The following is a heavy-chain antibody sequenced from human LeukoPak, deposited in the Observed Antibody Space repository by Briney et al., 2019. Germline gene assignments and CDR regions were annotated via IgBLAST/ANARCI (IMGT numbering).Heavy chain of an antibody. CDR2: MNPNSGNT. V-gene: IGHV1-8*01. Sequence: ASVKVSCKASGYTFTSCDINWVRQATGQELEWMGWMNPNSGNTGYGQSFQGRITMTRDISIGTAYMELSNLTSEDTAIYYCTRGSSGRRDNWGRGTLVTVSA. D-gene: IGHD6-19*01. J-gene: IGHJ4*02. CDR1: GYTFTSCD. CDR3: TRGSSGRRDN.